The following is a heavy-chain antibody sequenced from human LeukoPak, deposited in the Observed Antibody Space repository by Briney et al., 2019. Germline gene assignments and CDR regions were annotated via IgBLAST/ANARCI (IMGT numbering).Heavy chain of an antibody. V-gene: IGHV3-23*01. CDR3: AQGGYFAIDF. CDR1: GFTFSTYD. Sequence: GGSLRLSCVASGFTFSTYDMQWVRQAPGKGLGWVSGINRSGRTYYTDSVKGRFTISRDNSKSTLYLEMNSLRAEDTAVYYCAQGGYFAIDFWGQGTMVTVSS. CDR2: INRSGRT. J-gene: IGHJ3*01. D-gene: IGHD3-9*01.